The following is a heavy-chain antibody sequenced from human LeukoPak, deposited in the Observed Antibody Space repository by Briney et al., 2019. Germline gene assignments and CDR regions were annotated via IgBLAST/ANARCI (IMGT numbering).Heavy chain of an antibody. CDR3: ARDPSSGWYYYYYGMDV. Sequence: SETLSLTCAVYGGSFSGYYWSWIRQPPGKGLEWIGEINHSGSTNYNPSLKSRVTISVDTSKNQFSLKLSSVTAADTAVYYCARDPSSGWYYYYYGMDVWGQGTTVTVSS. J-gene: IGHJ6*02. V-gene: IGHV4-34*01. CDR2: INHSGST. CDR1: GGSFSGYY. D-gene: IGHD6-19*01.